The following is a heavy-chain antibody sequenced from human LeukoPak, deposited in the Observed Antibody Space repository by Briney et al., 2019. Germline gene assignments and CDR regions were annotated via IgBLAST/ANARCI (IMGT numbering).Heavy chain of an antibody. Sequence: SETLSLTCTVSGGSISSSSYYWGWIRQPPGKGPEWIGSIYYSGSTYYNPSLKSRVTISVDTSKNQFSLKLSSVTAADTAVYYCARHDTEKEMATISFDYWGQGTLVTVSS. CDR2: IYYSGST. CDR1: GGSISSSSYY. D-gene: IGHD5-24*01. CDR3: ARHDTEKEMATISFDY. V-gene: IGHV4-39*01. J-gene: IGHJ4*02.